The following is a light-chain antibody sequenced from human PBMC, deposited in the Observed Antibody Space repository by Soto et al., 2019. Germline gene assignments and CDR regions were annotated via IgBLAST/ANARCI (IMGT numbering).Light chain of an antibody. CDR1: SANIGSNY. Sequence: QSVLTQPPSVSAAPGQKVTISCSGSSANIGSNYVSWYQQLPGTAPKLVIYDSDRRPSEIPDRFSGSKSGTSATLDITGLQTGDEADYYCGAWDVSLSVVLFGGGTKLTVL. J-gene: IGLJ2*01. V-gene: IGLV1-51*01. CDR2: DSD. CDR3: GAWDVSLSVVL.